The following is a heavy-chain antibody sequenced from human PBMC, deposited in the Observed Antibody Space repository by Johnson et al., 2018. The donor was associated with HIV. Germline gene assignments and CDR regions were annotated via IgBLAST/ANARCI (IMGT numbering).Heavy chain of an antibody. D-gene: IGHD3-22*01. CDR3: AREYSSGYPDAFDI. J-gene: IGHJ3*02. CDR1: GFTFDDYG. V-gene: IGHV3-30*03. Sequence: QMLLVESGGGLVQPGRSLRLSCAASGFTFDDYGMSWVRQAPGKGLEWVAVTSNDGSNKYYADSVKGRFTIYRDNFKNTLYLQMNGLRPEDTAVYYCAREYSSGYPDAFDIWGQGTMVTVSS. CDR2: TSNDGSNK.